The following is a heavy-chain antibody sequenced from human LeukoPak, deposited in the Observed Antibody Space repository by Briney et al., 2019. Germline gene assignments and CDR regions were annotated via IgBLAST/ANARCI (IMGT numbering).Heavy chain of an antibody. CDR2: IHYSGKA. D-gene: IGHD3-16*02. Sequence: SETLSLACTVSGGSISRNYWSWIRQAPGKGLEWIGYIHYSGKANYNPSLKSRVTMSVDTSKNQFSLKLSSVTAADTAVYYCARDLGELSSLDYWGQGTLVTVSS. CDR1: GGSISRNY. V-gene: IGHV4-59*12. CDR3: ARDLGELSSLDY. J-gene: IGHJ4*02.